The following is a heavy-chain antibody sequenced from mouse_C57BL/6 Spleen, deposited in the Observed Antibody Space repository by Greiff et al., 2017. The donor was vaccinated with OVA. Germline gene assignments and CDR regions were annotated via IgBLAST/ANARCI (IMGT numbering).Heavy chain of an antibody. V-gene: IGHV3-6*01. D-gene: IGHD1-1*01. Sequence: EVQLVESGPGLVKPSQSLSLTCSVTGYSITSGYYWNWIRQFPGNKLEWMGYISYDGSNNYNPSLKNRISITRDTSKNQFFLKLNSVTTEDTATYYCATHYYGRPLDYWGQGTTLTVSS. CDR2: ISYDGSN. CDR1: GYSITSGYY. CDR3: ATHYYGRPLDY. J-gene: IGHJ2*01.